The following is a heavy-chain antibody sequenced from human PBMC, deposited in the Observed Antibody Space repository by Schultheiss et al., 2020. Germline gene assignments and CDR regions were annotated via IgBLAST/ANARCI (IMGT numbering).Heavy chain of an antibody. CDR2: ISSSGSTI. D-gene: IGHD5-24*01. CDR1: GFTFSSYS. V-gene: IGHV3-21*04. CDR3: ARVARWVLFDL. Sequence: GGSLRLSCAASGFTFSSYSMNWVRQAPGKGLEWVSSISSSGSTIYYADSVKGRFTISRDNAKNSLYLQMNSLRAEDTAVYYCARVARWVLFDLWGRGTLVTVSS. J-gene: IGHJ2*01.